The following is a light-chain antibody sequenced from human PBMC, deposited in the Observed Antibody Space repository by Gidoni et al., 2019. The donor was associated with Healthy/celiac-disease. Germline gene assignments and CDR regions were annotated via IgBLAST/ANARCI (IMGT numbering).Light chain of an antibody. CDR1: QSVLYSSTNKNY. V-gene: IGKV4-1*01. CDR2: WAS. J-gene: IGKJ3*01. Sequence: DIVLTQSPDSLPVSLGERATINCKASQSVLYSSTNKNYLAWYQQKAGQPPKLIIYWASTRESGVPDRFSGSGSGTDFTLTISSLQAEDVAVYYCQQYYSTLFTFGPGTKVDIK. CDR3: QQYYSTLFT.